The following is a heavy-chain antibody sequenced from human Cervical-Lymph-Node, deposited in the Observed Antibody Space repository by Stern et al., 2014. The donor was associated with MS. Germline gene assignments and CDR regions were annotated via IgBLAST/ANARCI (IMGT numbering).Heavy chain of an antibody. CDR2: IHNSGTT. CDR3: SRDADGYSLVFGY. CDR1: GGSISSAEYY. Sequence: VQLQESGPGLVKPSQTLSLTCAVTGGSISSAEYYWSWIRQYPGKGLEWIGYIHNSGTTYYNPSLKSRVTMSVDTSKNQFSLKLRSVTAADTAVYYCSRDADGYSLVFGYWGRGTLVTVSS. V-gene: IGHV4-30-4*01. D-gene: IGHD5-24*01. J-gene: IGHJ4*02.